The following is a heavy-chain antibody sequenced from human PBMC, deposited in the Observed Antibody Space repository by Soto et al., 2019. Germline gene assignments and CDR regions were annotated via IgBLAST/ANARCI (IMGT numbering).Heavy chain of an antibody. Sequence: QLVESGGGLVKPGGSIRLSCAASGLIFRNAWMSWVRQAPGKGLEWVGRIKSKSSGGTTDYAAPVEGRVTISRDDSKSTLYLQMTSLTFEDTAVYFCASEKGWRQSPLDSWGQGALVTVSS. CDR2: IKSKSSGGTT. CDR3: ASEKGWRQSPLDS. J-gene: IGHJ5*01. V-gene: IGHV3-15*01. CDR1: GLIFRNAW. D-gene: IGHD4-4*01.